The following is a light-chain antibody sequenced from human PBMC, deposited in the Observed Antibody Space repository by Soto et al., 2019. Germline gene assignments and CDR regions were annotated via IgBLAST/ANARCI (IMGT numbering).Light chain of an antibody. CDR2: WAS. CDR1: QSVLYSSNNKNY. V-gene: IGKV4-1*01. CDR3: QQYYSTPRT. Sequence: DIVMTQSPDSLAVSLGERATINCKSNQSVLYSSNNKNYLAWYQQKPGQPPKLLIYWASTRESGVPDRFSGSGSGTAFTLTISSLQAEDVAVYYCQQYYSTPRTFGGGTKVEIK. J-gene: IGKJ4*01.